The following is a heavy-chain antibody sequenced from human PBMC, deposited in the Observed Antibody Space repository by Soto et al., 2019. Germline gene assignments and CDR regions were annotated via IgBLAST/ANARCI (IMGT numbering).Heavy chain of an antibody. CDR3: ARSWRYFDY. Sequence: PGGSLRLSCAASGFTFSSYAMHWVRQAPGKGLEWVAVISYDGSNKYYADSVKGRFTISRDNSKNTLYLQMNSLRAEDTAVYYCARSWRYFDYWGQGTLVTVSS. V-gene: IGHV3-30-3*01. CDR1: GFTFSSYA. CDR2: ISYDGSNK. J-gene: IGHJ4*02.